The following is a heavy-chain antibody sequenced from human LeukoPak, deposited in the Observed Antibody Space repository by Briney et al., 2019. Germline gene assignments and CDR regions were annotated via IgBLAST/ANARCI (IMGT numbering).Heavy chain of an antibody. CDR3: ARTFWDKSNGYDYFFDY. D-gene: IGHD5-12*01. CDR1: GFSFSDYA. J-gene: IGHJ4*02. CDR2: ISFDGSAK. V-gene: IGHV3-30*04. Sequence: PGRSLRLSCAASGFSFSDYAMHWARQAPGNGLEWVTVISFDGSAKYYSDSVKGRFTISRDNSKNTLYLQMNSLRVEDTAVYYCARTFWDKSNGYDYFFDYWGQGSLVTVSS.